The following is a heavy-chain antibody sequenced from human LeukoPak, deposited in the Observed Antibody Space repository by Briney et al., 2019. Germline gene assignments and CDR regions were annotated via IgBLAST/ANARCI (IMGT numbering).Heavy chain of an antibody. J-gene: IGHJ6*04. CDR2: IYNSGST. D-gene: IGHD3-10*02. Sequence: PSETLSLTCTVSGDSFSYFYWSWIRQPPGKGLEWIGYIYNSGSTNYNPSLKSRVTISLDTSKNQFSLKLSSVTAADTAVYYCAELGITMIGGVWGKGTTVTISS. CDR1: GDSFSYFY. CDR3: AELGITMIGGV. V-gene: IGHV4-59*12.